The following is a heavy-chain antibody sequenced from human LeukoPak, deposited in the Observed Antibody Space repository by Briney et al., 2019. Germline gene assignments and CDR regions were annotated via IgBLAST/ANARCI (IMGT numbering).Heavy chain of an antibody. CDR3: ARDWNGSGTFDAFDI. CDR2: IYTSGST. J-gene: IGHJ3*02. Sequence: SETLSLTCTVSGVSISSYYWSWIRQPAGKGLEWIGRIYTSGSTNYNPSLKSRVTISVDKSKNQFSLKLSSVTAADTAVYYCARDWNGSGTFDAFDIWGQGTMVTVSS. D-gene: IGHD3-10*01. CDR1: GVSISSYY. V-gene: IGHV4-4*07.